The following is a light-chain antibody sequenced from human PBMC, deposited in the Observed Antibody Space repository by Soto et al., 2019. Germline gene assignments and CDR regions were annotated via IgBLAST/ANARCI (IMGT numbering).Light chain of an antibody. CDR1: QSVSSSY. V-gene: IGKV3-20*01. Sequence: EIVLTQSPGTPSLSPGERATLSCRASQSVSSSYLAWYQQKPGQAPRLHIYGASSRATGIPDRFSGSGSGTDFTLTISRLEPEDSAVYYCQQYGSSTWTFGQGTNVEIK. CDR2: GAS. J-gene: IGKJ1*01. CDR3: QQYGSSTWT.